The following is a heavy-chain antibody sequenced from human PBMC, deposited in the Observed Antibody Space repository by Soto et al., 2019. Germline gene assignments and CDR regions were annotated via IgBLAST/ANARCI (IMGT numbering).Heavy chain of an antibody. J-gene: IGHJ4*02. CDR2: IYYSGST. V-gene: IGHV4-59*01. D-gene: IGHD2-2*01. CDR3: ARGLDPKCSSTSCWWIEF. Sequence: SETLSLTCTVSGVSIISYYWSWILQPPWKGLEWIGYIYYSGSTNYNPSLKSRVTISVDTSTNQFSLKLSSVTAADTAVYYCARGLDPKCSSTSCWWIEFWGQGILV. CDR1: GVSIISYY.